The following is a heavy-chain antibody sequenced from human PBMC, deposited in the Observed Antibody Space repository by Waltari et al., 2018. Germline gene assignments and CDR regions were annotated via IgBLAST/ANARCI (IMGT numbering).Heavy chain of an antibody. V-gene: IGHV3-23*01. D-gene: IGHD3-10*01. Sequence: EVQLLESGGGLVQPGGSLRLSCAASGFTFSNHFMGWVRQAAGEGLEWVSEIRRSEGRTWDADSVKGRFIISRDNSKNTVFLQMNSLRAEDTAVYYCVKGHGINDKLFEQWGQGSLVTVSS. J-gene: IGHJ4*02. CDR1: GFTFSNHF. CDR2: IRRSEGRT. CDR3: VKGHGINDKLFEQ.